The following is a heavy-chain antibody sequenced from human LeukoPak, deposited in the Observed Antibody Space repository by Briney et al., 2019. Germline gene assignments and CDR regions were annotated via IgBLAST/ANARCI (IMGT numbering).Heavy chain of an antibody. D-gene: IGHD4-23*01. CDR2: IYYSGST. CDR1: GGSISSYY. J-gene: IGHJ4*02. Sequence: PSETLSLTCTVSGGSISSYYWSWIRQPPGKGLEWIGYIYYSGSTNYNPSLKSRVTISVDTSKNRFSLKLSSVTAADTAVYYCASATPGGNFDYWGQGTLVTVSS. V-gene: IGHV4-59*01. CDR3: ASATPGGNFDY.